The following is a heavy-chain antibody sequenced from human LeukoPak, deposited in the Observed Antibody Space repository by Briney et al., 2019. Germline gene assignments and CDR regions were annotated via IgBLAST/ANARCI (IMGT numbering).Heavy chain of an antibody. J-gene: IGHJ4*02. CDR3: ARLSGGATDFDY. CDR2: IIPIFGTA. V-gene: IGHV1-69*13. D-gene: IGHD3-10*01. CDR1: GGTFGSYA. Sequence: ASVKVSCKASGGTFGSYAISWVRQAPGQGLEWMGGIIPIFGTANYAQKFQGRVTITADESTSTAYMELSSLRSGDTAVYYCARLSGGATDFDYWGQGTLVTVSS.